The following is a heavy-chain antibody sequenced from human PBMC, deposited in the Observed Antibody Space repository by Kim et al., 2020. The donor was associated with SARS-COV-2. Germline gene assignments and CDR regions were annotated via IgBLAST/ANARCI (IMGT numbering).Heavy chain of an antibody. J-gene: IGHJ4*02. CDR1: GGSISSGGYY. CDR2: IYYSGST. V-gene: IGHV4-31*03. Sequence: SETLSLTCTVSGGSISSGGYYWSWIRQHPGKGLEWIGYIYYSGSTYYNPSLKSRVTISVDTSKNQFSLKLSSVTAADTAVYYCARARALRWPFDYWGQGTLVTVSS. D-gene: IGHD2-21*01. CDR3: ARARALRWPFDY.